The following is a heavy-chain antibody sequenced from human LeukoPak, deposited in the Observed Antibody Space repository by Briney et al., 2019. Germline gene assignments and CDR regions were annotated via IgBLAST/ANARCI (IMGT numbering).Heavy chain of an antibody. CDR3: AREVGATIGALDY. V-gene: IGHV4-39*07. D-gene: IGHD1-26*01. CDR2: IYYSGST. CDR1: GGSISSSSYY. J-gene: IGHJ4*02. Sequence: PSETLSLTCTVSGGSISSSSYYWGWIRQPPGKGLEWIGSIYYSGSTYYSPSLKSRVTISVDTSKNQFSLKLSSVTAADTAVYYCAREVGATIGALDYWGQGTLVTVSS.